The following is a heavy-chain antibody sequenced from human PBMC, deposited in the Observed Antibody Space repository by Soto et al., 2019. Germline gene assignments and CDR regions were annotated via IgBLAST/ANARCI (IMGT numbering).Heavy chain of an antibody. CDR1: GYTFTGYY. CDR2: INPNSGGT. J-gene: IGHJ4*02. V-gene: IGHV1-2*02. CDR3: ARGVSPTNYDILTGYYY. D-gene: IGHD3-9*01. Sequence: GASVKVSCKASGYTFTGYYMHWVRQAPGQGLEWMGWINPNSGGTNYAQKFQGRVTMTRDTSISTDYMELSRLRSDDTAVYYCARGVSPTNYDILTGYYYWGQGTLVTVSS.